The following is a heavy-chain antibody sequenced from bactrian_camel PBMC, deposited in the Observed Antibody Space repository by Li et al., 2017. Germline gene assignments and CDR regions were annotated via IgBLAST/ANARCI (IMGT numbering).Heavy chain of an antibody. CDR2: ITSLPSLFRAA. V-gene: IGHV3S6*01. J-gene: IGHJ6*01. Sequence: HVQLVESGGGLVQPGGSLRLSCVASGITFSRHDMSWVRQAPGKEVEWVAGITSLPSLFRAASYADSVKGRFTISRDNAKDTLYLQMNSLKIEDTAMYYCAARGPYCYTKLSVADFTYWGQGTQVTVS. D-gene: IGHD2*01. CDR3: AARGPYCYTKLSVADFTY. CDR1: GITFSRHD.